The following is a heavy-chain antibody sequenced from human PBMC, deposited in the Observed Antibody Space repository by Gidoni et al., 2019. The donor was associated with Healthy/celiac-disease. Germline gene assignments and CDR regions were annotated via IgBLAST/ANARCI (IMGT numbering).Heavy chain of an antibody. V-gene: IGHV4-59*12. D-gene: IGHD6-25*01. CDR2: T. J-gene: IGHJ6*02. CDR3: ARRPSGFDYYYYGMDV. Sequence: TNYNPSLKSRVTISVDTSKNQFSLKLSSVTAADTAVYYCARRPSGFDYYYYGMDVWGQGTTVTVSS.